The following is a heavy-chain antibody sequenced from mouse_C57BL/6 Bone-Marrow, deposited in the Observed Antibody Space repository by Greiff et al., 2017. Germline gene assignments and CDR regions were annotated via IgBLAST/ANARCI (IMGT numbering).Heavy chain of an antibody. J-gene: IGHJ2*01. CDR3: ARSGYGSSYGYFDY. D-gene: IGHD1-1*01. CDR1: GYTFTDYN. CDR2: INPNNGGT. Sequence: EVQLVESGPELVKPGASVKIPCKASGYTFTDYNMDWVKQSHGKSLEWIGDINPNNGGTIYNQKFKGKATLTVDKSSSTAYMELRSLTSEDTAVYYCARSGYGSSYGYFDYWGQGTTLTVSS. V-gene: IGHV1-18*01.